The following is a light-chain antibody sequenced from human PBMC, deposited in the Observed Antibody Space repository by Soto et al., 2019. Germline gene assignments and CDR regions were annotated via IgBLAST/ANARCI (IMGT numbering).Light chain of an antibody. CDR1: SSDVGVYNY. CDR3: SSYTSSSTPYV. V-gene: IGLV2-14*01. Sequence: QSALTQPASVSGSPGQSITIFCTGTSSDVGVYNYVSWYQQHPGKVPKLMIYDVSNRPSGVSNRFSGSKSGNTASLTISGLQAEDEADYYCSSYTSSSTPYVFGTGTKVTVL. J-gene: IGLJ1*01. CDR2: DVS.